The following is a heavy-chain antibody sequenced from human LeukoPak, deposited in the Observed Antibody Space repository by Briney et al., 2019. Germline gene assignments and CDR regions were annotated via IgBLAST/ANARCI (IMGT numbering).Heavy chain of an antibody. Sequence: PSQTLSLTCTVSGGSISSGGYYWSWIRQHPGKGLEWIGYIYYSGGTYYNPSLKSRVTISVDTSKNQFSLKLSSVTAADTAVYYCARVPRYNKTFDYWGQGTLVTVSS. J-gene: IGHJ4*02. D-gene: IGHD1-1*01. CDR3: ARVPRYNKTFDY. CDR1: GGSISSGGYY. V-gene: IGHV4-31*03. CDR2: IYYSGGT.